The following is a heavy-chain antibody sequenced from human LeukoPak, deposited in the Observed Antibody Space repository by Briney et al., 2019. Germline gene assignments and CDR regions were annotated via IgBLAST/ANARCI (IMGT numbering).Heavy chain of an antibody. D-gene: IGHD2-2*01. V-gene: IGHV1-2*02. CDR1: GYTFTAYY. CDR2: INTNSGAT. CDR3: TKPQPGAFEV. Sequence: ASVKVSCKASGYTFTAYYVHWVRQAPGQGLEWMGWINTNSGATNYAQNFQGRVTMTRDTSISTAYMELSSLRSDDTALYYCTKPQPGAFEVWGQGTMVTVSS. J-gene: IGHJ3*01.